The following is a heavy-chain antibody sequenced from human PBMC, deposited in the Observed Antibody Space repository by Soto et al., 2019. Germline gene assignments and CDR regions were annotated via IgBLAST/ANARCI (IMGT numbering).Heavy chain of an antibody. CDR3: ARDGSKWKLGY. CDR2: INHSGST. V-gene: IGHV4-34*01. CDR1: GGSFSGYY. Sequence: NPSETLSLTCAVYGGSFSGYYWSWIRQPPGKGLEWIGEINHSGSTNYNPSLKSRVTISVDTSKNQFSLKLSSVTAADTAVYYCARDGSKWKLGYWGQGTLVTV. D-gene: IGHD1-20*01. J-gene: IGHJ4*02.